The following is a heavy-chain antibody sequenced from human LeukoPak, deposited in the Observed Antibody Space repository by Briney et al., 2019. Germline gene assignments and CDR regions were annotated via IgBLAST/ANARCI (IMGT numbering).Heavy chain of an antibody. CDR3: ARRGSGHLDY. J-gene: IGHJ4*02. CDR2: IYPGDSDT. CDR1: GYTLSKYW. D-gene: IGHD3-16*01. Sequence: GESLKISYQGSGYTLSKYWVAWVRQRPGRGLEWMGFIYPGDSDTRYSPSFRGLITISADKSANTVYLRWSSLKASDSAVYYCARRGSGHLDYWGRGTLVTVSS. V-gene: IGHV5-51*01.